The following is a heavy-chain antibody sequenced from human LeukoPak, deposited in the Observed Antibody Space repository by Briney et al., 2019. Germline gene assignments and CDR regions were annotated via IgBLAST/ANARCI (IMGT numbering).Heavy chain of an antibody. V-gene: IGHV7-4-1*02. D-gene: IGHD3-16*02. J-gene: IGHJ4*02. CDR2: INTNTGNP. Sequence: ASVKVSCKASGYTFTSYAMNWVRQAPGQGLEWMGWINTNTGNPTYAQGFTGRFVFSLDTSVSTAYLQISSLKAEDTAVYYCARDGGAYDYVWGSYPDYWGQGTLVTVSS. CDR3: ARDGGAYDYVWGSYPDY. CDR1: GYTFTSYA.